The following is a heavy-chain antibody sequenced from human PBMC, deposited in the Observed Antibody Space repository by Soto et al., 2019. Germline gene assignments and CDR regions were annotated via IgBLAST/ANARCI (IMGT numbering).Heavy chain of an antibody. CDR3: ARGYGDYEKAQDMDV. J-gene: IGHJ6*03. Sequence: SETLSLTCTVSGGSISSGGYYWSWIRQHPGKGLEWIGYIYYSGSTYYNPSLKSRVTISVDTSKNQFSLKLSSVTAADTAVYYCARGYGDYEKAQDMDVWGKGTTVTVSS. CDR2: IYYSGST. V-gene: IGHV4-31*03. CDR1: GGSISSGGYY. D-gene: IGHD4-17*01.